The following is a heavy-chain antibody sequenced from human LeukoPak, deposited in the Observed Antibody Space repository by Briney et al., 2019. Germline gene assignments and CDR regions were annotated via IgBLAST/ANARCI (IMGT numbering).Heavy chain of an antibody. CDR3: ARDYLPLAYYYIDV. Sequence: GGSLRLSCAASGFTFDDYGMSWVRQAPGKGLEWVSGINWNGGSTGYADSVKGRFTISRDNAKNSLYLQMNSLRAEDTALYYCARDYLPLAYYYIDVWGKGTTVTVSS. J-gene: IGHJ6*03. CDR2: INWNGGST. CDR1: GFTFDDYG. V-gene: IGHV3-20*04.